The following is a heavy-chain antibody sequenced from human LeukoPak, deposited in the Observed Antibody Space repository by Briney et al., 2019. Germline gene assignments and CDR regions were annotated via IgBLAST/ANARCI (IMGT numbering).Heavy chain of an antibody. V-gene: IGHV1-18*01. J-gene: IGHJ4*02. CDR3: ARNYYYDSSGYYPW. CDR1: GYTFTSYG. Sequence: ASVKVSCKASGYTFTSYGISWVRQAPGQGLEWMGWISAYNGNTNYAQKLQGRVTMTTDTSTSTAYMELRSLRSDDTAVYYCARNYYYDSSGYYPWWGQGTLVTVSS. D-gene: IGHD3-22*01. CDR2: ISAYNGNT.